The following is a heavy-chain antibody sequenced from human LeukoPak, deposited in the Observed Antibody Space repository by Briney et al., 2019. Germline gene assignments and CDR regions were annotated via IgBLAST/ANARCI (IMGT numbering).Heavy chain of an antibody. CDR2: IYYRGNT. D-gene: IGHD1-14*01. CDR1: GASISTRGYY. CDR3: ARLNKPGWFDP. J-gene: IGHJ5*02. V-gene: IGHV4-39*01. Sequence: PSETLSLTCTVSGASISTRGYYWGWIRQPPGNGLEWIGTIYYRGNTYYNPSLEGRVTMSVDTSKNQFSLRLNSVTATDTAVYYCARLNKPGWFDPWGQGTLVTVSS.